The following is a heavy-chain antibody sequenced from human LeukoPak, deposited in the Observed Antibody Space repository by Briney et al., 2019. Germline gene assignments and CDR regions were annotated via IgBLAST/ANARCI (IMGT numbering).Heavy chain of an antibody. V-gene: IGHV1-46*01. CDR3: ARGGPVVTQSRIYFFDY. D-gene: IGHD4-23*01. Sequence: ASVKVSCKASGYTFTSYGISWVRQAPGQGLEWMGIINPGYDTTSYAQKFRGRVTMTRDTSTSTVYMELSTLRAEDTAVYYCARGGPVVTQSRIYFFDYWGQGTLVTVSS. CDR1: GYTFTSYG. J-gene: IGHJ4*02. CDR2: INPGYDTT.